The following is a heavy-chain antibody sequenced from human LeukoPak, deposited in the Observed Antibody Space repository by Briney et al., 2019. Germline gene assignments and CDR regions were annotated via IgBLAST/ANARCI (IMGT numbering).Heavy chain of an antibody. CDR1: GGTFSSYA. Sequence: ASVKVSCKASGGTFSSYAISWVRQAPGQGLEWMGLINPRGGTTRYAQKFQGRVTMTRDMSTSTVYMELSSLRSEDTAVYYCASSYSSSFSNWFDPWGQGTLVTVSS. CDR3: ASSYSSSFSNWFDP. J-gene: IGHJ5*02. V-gene: IGHV1-46*01. CDR2: INPRGGTT. D-gene: IGHD6-6*01.